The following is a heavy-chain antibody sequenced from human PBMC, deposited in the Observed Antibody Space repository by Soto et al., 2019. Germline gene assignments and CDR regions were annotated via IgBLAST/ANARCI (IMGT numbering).Heavy chain of an antibody. V-gene: IGHV3-7*03. D-gene: IGHD2-15*01. CDR3: ARGSGGQNYYYGMDV. CDR1: GFTFSTYW. CDR2: IGEDGSEK. Sequence: GGSLRLSCTASGFTFSTYWMSWVRQAPGMGLEWVANIGEDGSEKYYVDSVKGRFTISRDNAKNSLYLQMSSLRADDTAVYYCARGSGGQNYYYGMDVWGQGTTVTVSS. J-gene: IGHJ6*02.